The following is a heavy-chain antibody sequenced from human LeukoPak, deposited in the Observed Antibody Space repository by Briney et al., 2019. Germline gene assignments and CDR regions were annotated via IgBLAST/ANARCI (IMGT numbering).Heavy chain of an antibody. CDR2: IWYDGSNK. CDR3: AKDAAGSSSWANY. J-gene: IGHJ4*02. Sequence: PGRSLRLSCAASGFTFSSFGMHWVRQAPGKGLEWVAVIWYDGSNKYYADSAKGRFTISRDNSKNTLSLQMNSLRAEDTAVYYCAKDAAGSSSWANYWGQGALVTVSS. V-gene: IGHV3-33*06. CDR1: GFTFSSFG. D-gene: IGHD6-13*01.